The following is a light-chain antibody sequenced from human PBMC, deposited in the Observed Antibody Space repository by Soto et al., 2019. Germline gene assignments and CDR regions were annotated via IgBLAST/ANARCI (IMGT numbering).Light chain of an antibody. V-gene: IGLV3-1*01. CDR1: KLGDKY. CDR2: QDS. CDR3: QAWDSSAGDVV. J-gene: IGLJ2*01. Sequence: YELTQPPSVSVSPGQTASITCSGDKLGDKYACWYQQKPGQSPVLVIYQDSKRPSGIPERFSGSNSGNTATLTISGTQAMDEADYYCQAWDSSAGDVVFGGGTKLTVL.